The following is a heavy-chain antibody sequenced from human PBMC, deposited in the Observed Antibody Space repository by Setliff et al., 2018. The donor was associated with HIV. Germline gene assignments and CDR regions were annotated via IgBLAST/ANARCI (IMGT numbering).Heavy chain of an antibody. Sequence: GASVKVSCKASGYSLSNYYIHWVRQAPGHGLEWMGWINPRSGDAACPQKFQGWVTLTRDTSIRTAYMQLRRLRPDDTAVYYCARANPGYSFGYDYFDYWGHGTLVTVSS. J-gene: IGHJ4*01. CDR1: GYSLSNYY. CDR2: INPRSGDA. V-gene: IGHV1-2*04. CDR3: ARANPGYSFGYDYFDY. D-gene: IGHD5-18*01.